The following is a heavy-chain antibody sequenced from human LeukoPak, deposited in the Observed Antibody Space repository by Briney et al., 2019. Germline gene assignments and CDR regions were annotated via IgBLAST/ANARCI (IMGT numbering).Heavy chain of an antibody. D-gene: IGHD6-13*01. V-gene: IGHV1-69*04. CDR3: ARSGYSSSWLPVDY. CDR2: IIPILGIA. CDR1: GGTFSSYA. J-gene: IGHJ4*02. Sequence: GASVKVSCKASGGTFSSYAISWVRQAPGQGLEWMGRIIPILGIANYAQKFQGRVTITADKSTSTAYMELSSLRSEDTAVYYCARSGYSSSWLPVDYWGQGTLVTVSS.